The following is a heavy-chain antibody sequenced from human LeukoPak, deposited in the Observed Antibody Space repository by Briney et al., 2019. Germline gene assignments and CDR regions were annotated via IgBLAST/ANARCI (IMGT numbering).Heavy chain of an antibody. CDR1: GGSISSYY. V-gene: IGHV4-59*01. J-gene: IGHJ4*02. CDR2: IYYSGST. Sequence: PSETLSLTCTVSGGSISSYYWSWIRQPPGKGLEWIGYIYYSGSTNYNPSLKSRVTISVDTSKNQFSLKLSSLTAADTAVYYCARGPPTSYWGQGTLVTVSS. CDR3: ARGPPTSY.